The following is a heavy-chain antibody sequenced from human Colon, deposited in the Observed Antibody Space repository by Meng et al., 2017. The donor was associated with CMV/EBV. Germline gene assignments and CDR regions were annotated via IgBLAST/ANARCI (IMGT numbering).Heavy chain of an antibody. CDR2: IHHSGIF. CDR1: GDSVSTGYY. CDR3: SRGGDPYKIRL. Sequence: LTCTVSGDSVSTGYYWNWIRQHPGKGLEWIGRIHHSGIFYYNPSLTTRATISVDTSKNQFSLNLSSVTAADTAVYYCSRGGDPYKIRLWGQGTLVTVSS. D-gene: IGHD5-24*01. J-gene: IGHJ4*02. V-gene: IGHV4-31*03.